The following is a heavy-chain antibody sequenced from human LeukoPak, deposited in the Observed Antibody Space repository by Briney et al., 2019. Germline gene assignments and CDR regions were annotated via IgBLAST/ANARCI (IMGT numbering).Heavy chain of an antibody. V-gene: IGHV3-23*01. CDR3: ARDFMATITDY. D-gene: IGHD5-24*01. CDR1: GLTFSNYA. CDR2: ISGGAGIT. J-gene: IGHJ4*02. Sequence: GGSLRLSCAASGLTFSNYAMSWVRQAPGKGLEWVSSISGGAGITFYADSVKGRFTISRDNSKNTVYLQMNSLRAGDTAVYYCARDFMATITDYWGQGTLVTVSS.